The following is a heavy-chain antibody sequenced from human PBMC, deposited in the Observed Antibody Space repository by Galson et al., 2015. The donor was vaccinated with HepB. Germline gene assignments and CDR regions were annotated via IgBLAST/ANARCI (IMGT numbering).Heavy chain of an antibody. Sequence: SLRLSCAASGFTFSSYGMHWVRQAPGKGLERVAVIWYDGSNKYYADSVKGRFTISRDNSKNTLCLQMNSLRAEDTAVYYCARDSAVGATTQGDDAFDIWGQGTMVTVSS. CDR2: IWYDGSNK. CDR3: ARDSAVGATTQGDDAFDI. D-gene: IGHD1-26*01. V-gene: IGHV3-33*01. CDR1: GFTFSSYG. J-gene: IGHJ3*02.